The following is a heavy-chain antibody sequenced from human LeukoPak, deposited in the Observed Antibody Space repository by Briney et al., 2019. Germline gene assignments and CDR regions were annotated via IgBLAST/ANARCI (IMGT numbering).Heavy chain of an antibody. Sequence: GRSLRLSCAASGFTFSSYGMHWVRQAPGKGLEWVAVISYDGSNKYYADSVKGRFTISRDNSKNTLYLQMNSLRAEDTAVYHCARDSPYSDYLIVGAFNIWVQGTMVTVSS. D-gene: IGHD4-11*01. CDR2: ISYDGSNK. J-gene: IGHJ3*02. CDR3: ARDSPYSDYLIVGAFNI. CDR1: GFTFSSYG. V-gene: IGHV3-30*03.